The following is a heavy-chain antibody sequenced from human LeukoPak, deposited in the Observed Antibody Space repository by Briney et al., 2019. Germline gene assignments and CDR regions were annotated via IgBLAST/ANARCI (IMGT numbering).Heavy chain of an antibody. Sequence: PGGSLRLSCAASGFTFSSYWMSWVRQAPGKGLEWVASIKQDGSEKYYVDSVKGRFTISRDNAKNSLYLQMNSLRAEDTAVYYCARDPMVRGVQEYYFDYWGQGTLVTVSS. CDR3: ARDPMVRGVQEYYFDY. D-gene: IGHD3-10*01. CDR2: IKQDGSEK. V-gene: IGHV3-7*01. CDR1: GFTFSSYW. J-gene: IGHJ4*02.